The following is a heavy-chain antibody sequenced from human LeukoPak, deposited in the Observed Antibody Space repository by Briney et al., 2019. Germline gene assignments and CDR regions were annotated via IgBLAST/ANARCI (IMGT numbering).Heavy chain of an antibody. CDR1: GFTFSSYA. CDR2: ISGSGGST. V-gene: IGHV3-23*01. Sequence: GGSLRLSRAASGFTFSSYAMSWVRQAPGKGLEWVSAISGSGGSTYYADSVKGRFTISRDNSKNTLYLQMNSLRAEDTAVYYCARSLRVRGVPDYMDVWGKGTTVIISS. J-gene: IGHJ6*03. CDR3: ARSLRVRGVPDYMDV. D-gene: IGHD3-10*02.